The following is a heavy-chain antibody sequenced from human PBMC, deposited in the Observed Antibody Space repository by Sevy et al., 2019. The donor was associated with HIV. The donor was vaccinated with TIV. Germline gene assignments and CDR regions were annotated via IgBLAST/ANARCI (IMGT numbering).Heavy chain of an antibody. CDR2: IYSLGTT. V-gene: IGHV4-59*01. J-gene: IGHJ4*02. CDR3: ARWDPLVTTSFDH. CDR1: GGSISRYY. Sequence: SETLSLTCTVSGGSISRYYWGWIRQPPVKGLEWIGNIYSLGTTNYNPSLRSRVTMSVDTSKNQSSLKLRSVTAADTAVYYCARWDPLVTTSFDHWGQGALVTVSS. D-gene: IGHD4-17*01.